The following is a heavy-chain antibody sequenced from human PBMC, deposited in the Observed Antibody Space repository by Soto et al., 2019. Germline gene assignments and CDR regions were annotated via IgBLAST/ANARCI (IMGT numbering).Heavy chain of an antibody. Sequence: ASVKVSCKTSGYIFTRYAIHWVRQAPGQGLEWMGWMNADTGNIDYSQKFQGRVTMTRNTSISTAYMELSSLRSEDTAVYYCARAQDIVVVPAATDYWGQGTLVTVSS. CDR3: ARAQDIVVVPAATDY. V-gene: IGHV1-8*01. J-gene: IGHJ4*02. D-gene: IGHD2-2*01. CDR2: MNADTGNI. CDR1: GYIFTRYA.